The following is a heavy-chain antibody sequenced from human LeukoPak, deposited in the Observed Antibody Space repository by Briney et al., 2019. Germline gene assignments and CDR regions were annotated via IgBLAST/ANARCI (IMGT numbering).Heavy chain of an antibody. D-gene: IGHD3-3*01. Sequence: PSETLSLTCTVSGGSISSSSYYWGWIRQPPGKGLEWIGSIYYSGSTYYNPSLKSRVTISVDTSKNQFSLELSSVTAADTAVYYCARRKMNYDFWSGTNWFDPWGQGTLVTVSS. J-gene: IGHJ5*02. V-gene: IGHV4-39*01. CDR3: ARRKMNYDFWSGTNWFDP. CDR1: GGSISSSSYY. CDR2: IYYSGST.